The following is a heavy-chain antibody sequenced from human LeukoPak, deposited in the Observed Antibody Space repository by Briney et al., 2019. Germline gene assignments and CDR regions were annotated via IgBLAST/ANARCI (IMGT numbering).Heavy chain of an antibody. D-gene: IGHD4-17*01. Sequence: GGSLRLSCAASGFTFSSYSMNWARQAPGKGLEWVSSISSSSSYIYYADSVKGRFTISRDNAKNSLYLQMNSLRAEDTAVYYCARRTTVTLSFDYWGQGTLVTVSS. J-gene: IGHJ4*02. CDR2: ISSSSSYI. CDR3: ARRTTVTLSFDY. V-gene: IGHV3-21*01. CDR1: GFTFSSYS.